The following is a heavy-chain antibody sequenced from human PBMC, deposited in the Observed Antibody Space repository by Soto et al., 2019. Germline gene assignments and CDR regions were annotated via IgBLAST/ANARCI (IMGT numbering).Heavy chain of an antibody. D-gene: IGHD3-9*01. V-gene: IGHV4-31*03. CDR3: ARSGILTGPYYFDY. J-gene: IGHJ4*02. CDR2: IYYSGST. CDR1: GGSISSGGYY. Sequence: QVQLQESGPGLVKPSQTLSLTCTVSGGSISSGGYYWSWIRQHPGKGLEWIGYIYYSGSTYYNPSRKSRVTISVDTSKNQFSLKLSSVTAADTAVYYCARSGILTGPYYFDYWGQGTLVTVSS.